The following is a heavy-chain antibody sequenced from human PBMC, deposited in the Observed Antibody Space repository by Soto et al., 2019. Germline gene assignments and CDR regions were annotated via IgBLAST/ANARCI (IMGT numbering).Heavy chain of an antibody. D-gene: IGHD5-12*01. Sequence: SETLSLTCTVSGGSISSYYWSWIRQPPGKGLEWIGYIYYSGSTNYNPSLKSRVTISVDTSKNQFSLKLSSVTAADTAVYYCARGRWLQRYYFDYWGQGTLVTSPQ. CDR3: ARGRWLQRYYFDY. V-gene: IGHV4-59*01. CDR1: GGSISSYY. CDR2: IYYSGST. J-gene: IGHJ4*02.